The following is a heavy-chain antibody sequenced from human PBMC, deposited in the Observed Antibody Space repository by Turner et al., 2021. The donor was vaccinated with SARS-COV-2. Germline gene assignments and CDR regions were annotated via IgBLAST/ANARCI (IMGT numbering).Heavy chain of an antibody. V-gene: IGHV3-64D*06. D-gene: IGHD1-26*01. Sequence: EVQLVESGGGLVQPGGSLRLSCSASAFTFSSYARHWVRQARGKRLEYVSAISSNGGRTDYADSVKVRFTISRDNSKNTLYLQRSSLRAEDTAVYYCVKDWLPVGVTRSNWLDPWGQGTLVTVSS. CDR2: ISSNGGRT. J-gene: IGHJ5*02. CDR1: AFTFSSYA. CDR3: VKDWLPVGVTRSNWLDP.